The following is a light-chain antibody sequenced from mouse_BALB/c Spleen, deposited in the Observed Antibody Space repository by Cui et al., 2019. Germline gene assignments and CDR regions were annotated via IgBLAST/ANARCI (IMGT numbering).Light chain of an antibody. J-gene: IGKJ1*01. V-gene: IGKV4-80*01. CDR1: STVSY. Sequence: QIVLTQSPAIMSASLGEEITLTCSASSTVSYMHWYQEKAGTSAKRLIYRTSNMAAGVPSGFSGSGSGTFYSLTISSVEAEDAADYYCHQWSSYPWTFGGGTKLEIK. CDR2: RTS. CDR3: HQWSSYPWT.